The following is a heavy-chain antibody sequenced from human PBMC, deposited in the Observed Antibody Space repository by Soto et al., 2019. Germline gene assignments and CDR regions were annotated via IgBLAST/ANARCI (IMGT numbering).Heavy chain of an antibody. V-gene: IGHV1-46*01. CDR2: VNPSSGST. J-gene: IGHJ3*01. CDR3: ARWASDAFQV. Sequence: ASVKVSCKASGYSFTTYNIHWVRQAPGQGLEWMGVVNPSSGSTSYAQKFQGRVTMTRDTSTSTVYMELSSLRSEDAAVYYCARWASDAFQVWGHGTLVTVAS. CDR1: GYSFTTYN.